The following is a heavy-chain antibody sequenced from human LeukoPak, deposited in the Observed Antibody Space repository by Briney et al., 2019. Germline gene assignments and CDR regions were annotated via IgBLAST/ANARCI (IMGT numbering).Heavy chain of an antibody. J-gene: IGHJ5*02. D-gene: IGHD1-26*01. V-gene: IGHV1-69*13. CDR2: IIPIFGTA. Sequence: GASVKVSCKASGGTFSSYAISWVRQAPGQGLEWMGGIIPIFGTAKYAQKFQGRVTITADESTSTAYMELSSLRSEDTAVYYCATRAWEGWFDPWGQGTLVTVSS. CDR1: GGTFSSYA. CDR3: ATRAWEGWFDP.